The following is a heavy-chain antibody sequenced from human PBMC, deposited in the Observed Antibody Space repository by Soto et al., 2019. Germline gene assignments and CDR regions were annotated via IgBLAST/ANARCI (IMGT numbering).Heavy chain of an antibody. CDR2: ISAYNGNT. Sequence: ASVKVSCKASGYTFSSYGISWVRQAPGQGLEWMGWISAYNGNTNYAQKLQGRVTMTTDTSTSTAYMEVRSLRSDDTAVYYCARSIAAAVDHDYWGQGTLVTVSS. V-gene: IGHV1-18*01. CDR3: ARSIAAAVDHDY. D-gene: IGHD6-13*01. J-gene: IGHJ4*02. CDR1: GYTFSSYG.